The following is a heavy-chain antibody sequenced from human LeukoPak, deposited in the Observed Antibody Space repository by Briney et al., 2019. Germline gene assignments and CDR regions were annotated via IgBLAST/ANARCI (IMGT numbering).Heavy chain of an antibody. V-gene: IGHV4-34*01. J-gene: IGHJ4*02. D-gene: IGHD3-22*01. CDR3: ARGHSSGPDY. CDR2: INHSGST. CDR1: GGSFSGYY. Sequence: SETLSLTCAVYGGSFSGYYWSWIRQPPGKGLEWIGEINHSGSTNYNPSLKSRVTISVDTSKNQSSLKLSSVTAADTAVYYCARGHSSGPDYWGQGTLVTVSS.